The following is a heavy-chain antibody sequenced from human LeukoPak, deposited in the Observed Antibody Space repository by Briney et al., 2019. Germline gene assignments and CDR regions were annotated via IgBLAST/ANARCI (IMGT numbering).Heavy chain of an antibody. CDR3: ARDLNYQLLDEYFQH. Sequence: GASVKVSCKASGYTFTGYYMHWVRQAPGQGLEWMGWINPSSGGTNYAQKFQGRVTMTRDTSISTAYMELSRLRSDDTAVYYCARDLNYQLLDEYFQHWGQGTLVTVSS. J-gene: IGHJ1*01. CDR1: GYTFTGYY. D-gene: IGHD2-2*01. V-gene: IGHV1-2*02. CDR2: INPSSGGT.